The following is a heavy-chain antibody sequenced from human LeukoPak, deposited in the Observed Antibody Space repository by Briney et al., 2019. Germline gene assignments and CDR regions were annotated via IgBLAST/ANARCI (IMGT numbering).Heavy chain of an antibody. Sequence: GGSLRLSCAASGFTFSSYWMSWVRQAPGKGLEWVANIKQDGSEKYYVDSVKGRFTISRDNAKNSLYLQMNSLRAEDTAVYYCARDGVRYFDWPNWFDPWGQGTLVTVSS. J-gene: IGHJ5*02. CDR3: ARDGVRYFDWPNWFDP. D-gene: IGHD3-9*01. CDR2: IKQDGSEK. CDR1: GFTFSSYW. V-gene: IGHV3-7*01.